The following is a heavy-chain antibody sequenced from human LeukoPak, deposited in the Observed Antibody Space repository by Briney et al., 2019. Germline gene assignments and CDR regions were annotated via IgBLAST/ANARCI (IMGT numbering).Heavy chain of an antibody. V-gene: IGHV4-31*03. Sequence: SQTLSLTCTVSGGSISSGGYYWSWIRQHPGKGLEWIGYIYYSGSTYYNPSLKSRVTISVDTSKNQFSLKLSSVTAADTAVYYCARDRGEYCSSTGCYKREFDPWGQGTLVTVSS. J-gene: IGHJ5*02. D-gene: IGHD2-2*02. CDR1: GGSISSGGYY. CDR2: IYYSGST. CDR3: ARDRGEYCSSTGCYKREFDP.